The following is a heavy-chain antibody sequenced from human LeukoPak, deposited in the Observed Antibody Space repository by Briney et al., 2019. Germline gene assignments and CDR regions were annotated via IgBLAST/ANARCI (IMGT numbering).Heavy chain of an antibody. J-gene: IGHJ4*02. V-gene: IGHV1-2*02. Sequence: ASVKVSCKASGYTFTGYYMHWVRQAPGQGLEWMGWINPNSGGTNYAQKFQGRVTMTRDTSISTAYMELSRLRSDDTAVYYCARRGSGSYSTGIDYWGQGTLVTVSS. CDR2: INPNSGGT. CDR3: ARRGSGSYSTGIDY. D-gene: IGHD1-26*01. CDR1: GYTFTGYY.